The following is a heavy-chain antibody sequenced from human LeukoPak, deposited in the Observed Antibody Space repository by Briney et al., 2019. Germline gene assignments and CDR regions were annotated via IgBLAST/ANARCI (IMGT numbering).Heavy chain of an antibody. CDR2: IVVGSGNT. V-gene: IGHV1-58*02. CDR3: ATDLRYEPYDAFDI. J-gene: IGHJ3*02. Sequence: ASVKVSCKASGFTFTSSAMQWVRQARGQRLEWIGWIVVGSGNTNYAQKFQERVTITRDMSTSTAYMELSSLRSKDTAVYYCATDLRYEPYDAFDIWGQGTMVTVSS. CDR1: GFTFTSSA. D-gene: IGHD1-1*01.